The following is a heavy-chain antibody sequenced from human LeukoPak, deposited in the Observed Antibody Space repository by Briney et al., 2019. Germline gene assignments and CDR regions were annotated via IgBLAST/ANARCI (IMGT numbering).Heavy chain of an antibody. CDR3: AKDYSDSRVGDVFLEY. V-gene: IGHV3-23*01. J-gene: IGHJ4*02. D-gene: IGHD1-26*01. Sequence: GGSLRLSCAASGLTFSNYAMSWFRQAPGKGLEWVSGITSGFTPHYADSVKGRFTISRDNSKNTFHLQMNSLRAEDTAVFYCAKDYSDSRVGDVFLEYWGQGTLVTVSS. CDR2: ITSGFTP. CDR1: GLTFSNYA.